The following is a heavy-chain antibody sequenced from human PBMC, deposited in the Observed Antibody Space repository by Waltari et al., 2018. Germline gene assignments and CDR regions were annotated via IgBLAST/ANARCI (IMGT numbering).Heavy chain of an antibody. V-gene: IGHV3-23*03. CDR2: IYSGGSST. D-gene: IGHD2-15*01. Sequence: EVQLLESGGGLVQPGGSLRLSCAASGFTFSSYAMSWVRQAPGKGLEWVSVIYSGGSSTYYADSVKGRFTISRDNSKNTLYLQMNSLRAEDTAVYYCAKATHCSGGSCSTYYYYYYMDVWGKGTTVTVSS. J-gene: IGHJ6*03. CDR1: GFTFSSYA. CDR3: AKATHCSGGSCSTYYYYYYMDV.